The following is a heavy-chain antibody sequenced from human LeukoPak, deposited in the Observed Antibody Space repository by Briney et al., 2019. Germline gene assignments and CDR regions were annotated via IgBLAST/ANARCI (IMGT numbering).Heavy chain of an antibody. V-gene: IGHV3-30*03. D-gene: IGHD6-19*01. CDR1: RFTFSSYD. Sequence: PGRSLRLSCAASRFTFSSYDMHWVRQAPGKGLEWVAAISYDGSNKYYADSVKGRFTISRDNSKNTLYLQMNSLRAEDTAVYYCARDSIAVAASGGLDYWGQGTLVTVSS. CDR2: ISYDGSNK. J-gene: IGHJ4*02. CDR3: ARDSIAVAASGGLDY.